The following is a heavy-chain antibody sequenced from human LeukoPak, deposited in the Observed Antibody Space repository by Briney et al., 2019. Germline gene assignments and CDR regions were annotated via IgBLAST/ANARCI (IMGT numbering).Heavy chain of an antibody. D-gene: IGHD3-16*01. J-gene: IGHJ6*03. Sequence: SETLSLPCAVSKYPITRDYYWVWIRQPPGPGLDGIGQIFHSGVSHYNPSLRRLLTLSVDSSRGRISVNLNSESAAGTAVYYCGRAGFGTAYNRFYNYGDVWGKGETGTVSS. CDR2: IFHSGVS. CDR3: GRAGFGTAYNRFYNYGDV. CDR1: KYPITRDYY. V-gene: IGHV4-38-2*01.